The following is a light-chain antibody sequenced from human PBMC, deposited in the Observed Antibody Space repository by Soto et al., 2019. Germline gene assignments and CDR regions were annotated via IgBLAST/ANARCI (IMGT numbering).Light chain of an antibody. J-gene: IGLJ2*01. CDR1: SSDVGGYNY. V-gene: IGLV2-8*01. CDR2: EVT. CDR3: CSYADTNTCL. Sequence: QSALTQPPSASGSPGQSVTISCTGISSDVGGYNYVSWYQQHPGKAPKLIIYEVTKRPSGVPDRFSGSNSANTASLTVSGLHADDEADYYCCSYADTNTCLFGGGTKLTVL.